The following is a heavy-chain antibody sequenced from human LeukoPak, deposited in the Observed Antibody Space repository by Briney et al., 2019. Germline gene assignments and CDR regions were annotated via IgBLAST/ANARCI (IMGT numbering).Heavy chain of an antibody. CDR1: GFIFSDYY. V-gene: IGHV3-11*04. D-gene: IGHD5-12*01. CDR2: ISSGGSII. CDR3: ARDPEWGGGFDRYYFDY. Sequence: GGSLRLSCAASGFIFSDYYMSWIRQAPGKGLEWISYISSGGSIIDYADSVKGRFTVSRDNAKNSLYLQMNSLRAEDMAVYYCARDPEWGGGFDRYYFDYWGQGTLVTVSS. J-gene: IGHJ4*01.